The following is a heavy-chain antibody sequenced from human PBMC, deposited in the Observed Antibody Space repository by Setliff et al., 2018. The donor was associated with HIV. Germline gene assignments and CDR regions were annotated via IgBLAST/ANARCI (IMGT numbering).Heavy chain of an antibody. Sequence: GASVKVSCKTSGHPFSNYDIIWVRRATGQGLEWMGWMNPNSGATGYAQKFKDRFIMTRDTSISTSYMELSSRTSEDTAVFYCASGKGVRGVIIRGGLDVWGKGTTVNVSS. CDR3: ASGKGVRGVIIRGGLDV. D-gene: IGHD3-10*01. J-gene: IGHJ6*04. CDR1: GHPFSNYD. CDR2: MNPNSGAT. V-gene: IGHV1-8*01.